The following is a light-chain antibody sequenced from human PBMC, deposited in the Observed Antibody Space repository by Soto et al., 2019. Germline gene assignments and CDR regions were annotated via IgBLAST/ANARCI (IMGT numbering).Light chain of an antibody. CDR1: QTVRSSY. CDR2: GAS. CDR3: QQYGSSPRT. V-gene: IGKV3-20*01. J-gene: IGKJ2*01. Sequence: EIVLTQSPGTLSLSPGERVILSCRASQTVRSSYVAWYQQKPGQAPRLLISGASSRATGIPDRFSGSGSGTEFTLTISRLEPEDLAVYYCQQYGSSPRTFGQGTRLEIK.